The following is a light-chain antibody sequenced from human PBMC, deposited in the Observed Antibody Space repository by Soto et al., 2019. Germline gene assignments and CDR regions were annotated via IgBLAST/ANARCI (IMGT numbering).Light chain of an antibody. CDR3: QHYGSSPPIN. Sequence: EVVLTQSPGTLSLSLGERVTLSCRASQSVTSRNLAWYQQTPGQAPRLLIYGASYRATGIPDRFSGSGSGTDFNLTISRLEPEDFAVYYCQHYGSSPPINFGQGTRLEIK. CDR1: QSVTSRN. V-gene: IGKV3-20*01. J-gene: IGKJ5*01. CDR2: GAS.